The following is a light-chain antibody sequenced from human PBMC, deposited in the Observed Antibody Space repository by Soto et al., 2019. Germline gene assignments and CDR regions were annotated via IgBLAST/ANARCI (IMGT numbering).Light chain of an antibody. CDR2: QTS. CDR1: QYINTR. J-gene: IGKJ1*01. V-gene: IGKV3D-11*03. Sequence: EIVLPQSTATLSSFPGDRVTLSCRASQYINTRLAWYQHRPGQAPRLLIYQTSIRAAGIPARFSASGTGTDFTLTFSDVQPEDFAVYYCHQRQSWPRTFGQGTKV. CDR3: HQRQSWPRT.